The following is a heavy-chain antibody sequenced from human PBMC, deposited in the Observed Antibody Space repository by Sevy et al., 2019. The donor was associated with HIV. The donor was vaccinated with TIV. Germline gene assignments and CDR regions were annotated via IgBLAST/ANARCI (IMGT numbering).Heavy chain of an antibody. J-gene: IGHJ4*02. Sequence: GGSLRLSRAASGFSFSNAWMSWVRQSPGKGLEWVGRIRSKAGGGTKDYAAIVKGKFTISRDDSRDILYLQMNSLETEDTAIYYCTTDHRRDGIVVVPFEYWGQGTLVTVSS. D-gene: IGHD2-15*01. CDR2: IRSKAGGGTK. V-gene: IGHV3-15*01. CDR1: GFSFSNAW. CDR3: TTDHRRDGIVVVPFEY.